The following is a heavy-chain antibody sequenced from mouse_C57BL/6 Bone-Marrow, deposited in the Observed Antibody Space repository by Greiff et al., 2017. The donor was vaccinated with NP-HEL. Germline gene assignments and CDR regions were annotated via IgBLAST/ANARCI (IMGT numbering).Heavy chain of an antibody. J-gene: IGHJ4*01. Sequence: VQLQQPGAELVMPGASVKLSCKASGYTFTSYWMHWVKQRPGQGLEWIGEIDPSDSYTTYNQKFKGKSTLTVDKSSSTAYMQLSSLTSEDSAVYYCASSYGNYGEDAMDYWGQGTSVTVSS. CDR3: ASSYGNYGEDAMDY. D-gene: IGHD2-1*01. V-gene: IGHV1-69*01. CDR1: GYTFTSYW. CDR2: IDPSDSYT.